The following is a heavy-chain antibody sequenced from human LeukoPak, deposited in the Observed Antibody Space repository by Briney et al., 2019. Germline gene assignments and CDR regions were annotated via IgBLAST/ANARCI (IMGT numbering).Heavy chain of an antibody. CDR3: ARDRTLLRYYYYGMDV. CDR1: GFTVSSNY. CDR2: IYSGGST. Sequence: PGGSLRLSCAASGFTVSSNYMSWVRQAPGKGLEWVSVIYSGGSTYYADSVKGRFTISRDNSKNTLYLQMNSLRAEDTAVYYCARDRTLLRYYYYGMDVWGQGTTVTVS. J-gene: IGHJ6*02. V-gene: IGHV3-66*01. D-gene: IGHD2-15*01.